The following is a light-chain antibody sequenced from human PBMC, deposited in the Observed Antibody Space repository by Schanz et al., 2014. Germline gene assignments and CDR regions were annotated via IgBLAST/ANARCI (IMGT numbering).Light chain of an antibody. CDR1: QSVGRS. J-gene: IGKJ4*01. V-gene: IGKV3-20*01. CDR3: QQYGSSPLT. Sequence: EIVLTQSPATLSLSPGERATLSCRAGQSVGRSLAWLQHKPGQAPRLLIYGASSRATGIPDRFSGSGSGTDFTLTISRLEPEDFAVYYCQQYGSSPLTFGGGTKVEIK. CDR2: GAS.